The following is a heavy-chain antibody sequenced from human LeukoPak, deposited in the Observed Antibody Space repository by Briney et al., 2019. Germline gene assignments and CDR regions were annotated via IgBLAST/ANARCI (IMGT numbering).Heavy chain of an antibody. CDR3: ARGPGSGTYWAFDY. J-gene: IGHJ4*02. Sequence: SETLSLTCAVSGGSISSSYWCWIRQPPGKGLEWIGYVYYSGSTSYNPSLKSRVTISVDTSKNQFSMKLSSVTAAAAAVYYCARGPGSGTYWAFDYWGQGTLVTVSS. D-gene: IGHD1-26*01. CDR1: GGSISSSY. V-gene: IGHV4-59*01. CDR2: VYYSGST.